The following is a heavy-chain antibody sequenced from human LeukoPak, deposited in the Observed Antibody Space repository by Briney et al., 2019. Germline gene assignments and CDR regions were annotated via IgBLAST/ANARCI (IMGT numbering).Heavy chain of an antibody. Sequence: SGTLSLTCAVSGGSISSSNWWSWVRQPPGKGLEWIGEIYHSGSTNYNPSLKSRVTISVDKSKNQFSLKLSSVTAADTAVYYCARGPYLKDIVATIRFFDYWGQGTLVTVSS. CDR2: IYHSGST. CDR1: GGSISSSNW. J-gene: IGHJ4*02. D-gene: IGHD5-12*01. V-gene: IGHV4-4*02. CDR3: ARGPYLKDIVATIRFFDY.